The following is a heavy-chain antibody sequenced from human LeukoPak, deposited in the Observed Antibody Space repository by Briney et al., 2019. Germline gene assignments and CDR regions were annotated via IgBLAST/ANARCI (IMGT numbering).Heavy chain of an antibody. D-gene: IGHD2-2*01. CDR1: GGSVSSGSYY. CDR3: ARDGPIVVVPAAIPGYYYYGMDV. CDR2: IYYSGST. V-gene: IGHV4-61*01. Sequence: SETLSLTCTVSGGSVSSGSYYWSWIRQPPGKGLEWIGYIYYSGSTSYNPSLKSRVTISVDTSKNQFSLKLSSVTAADTAVYYCARDGPIVVVPAAIPGYYYYGMDVWGKGTTVTVSS. J-gene: IGHJ6*04.